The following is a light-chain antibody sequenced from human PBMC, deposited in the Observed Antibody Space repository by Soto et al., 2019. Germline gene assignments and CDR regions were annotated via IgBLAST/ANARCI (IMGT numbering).Light chain of an antibody. Sequence: IVMTQSPAPLSVSPGERATLSCMASQSVSSNLAWYQQKPGQAPRLLIYGASTRATGIPARFSGSGSGTECTLTISSLQSGDVAVYYCQQYNNWPQTFGQGTKVDIK. CDR2: GAS. V-gene: IGKV3-15*01. J-gene: IGKJ1*01. CDR3: QQYNNWPQT. CDR1: QSVSSN.